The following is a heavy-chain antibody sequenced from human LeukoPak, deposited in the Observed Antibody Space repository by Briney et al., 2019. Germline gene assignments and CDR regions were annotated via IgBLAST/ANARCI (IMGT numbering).Heavy chain of an antibody. V-gene: IGHV4-34*01. CDR2: INHSGST. J-gene: IGHJ5*02. CDR3: ARGPRPIAARPGFGRNWFDP. Sequence: PSETLSLTCAVYGGSFSGYYWSWIRQPPGKGLEWIGEINHSGSTNYNPSLKSRVTISVDTSKNQFSLKLSSVTAADTAVYYCARGPRPIAARPGFGRNWFDPWGQGTLVTVSS. D-gene: IGHD6-6*01. CDR1: GGSFSGYY.